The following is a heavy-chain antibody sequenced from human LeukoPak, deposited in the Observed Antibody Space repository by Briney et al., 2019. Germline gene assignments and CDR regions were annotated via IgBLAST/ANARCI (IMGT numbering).Heavy chain of an antibody. CDR2: IKQDGSEK. Sequence: GGSLRLSCAASGFTFSDYYMSWVRQAPGKGLEWVANIKQDGSEKYYVDSVKGRFTISRDNAKNSLYLQMNSLRAEDTAVYYCATPRYSIGSSPHYWGQGTLVTVSS. CDR3: ATPRYSIGSSPHY. V-gene: IGHV3-7*01. CDR1: GFTFSDYY. J-gene: IGHJ4*02. D-gene: IGHD1-26*01.